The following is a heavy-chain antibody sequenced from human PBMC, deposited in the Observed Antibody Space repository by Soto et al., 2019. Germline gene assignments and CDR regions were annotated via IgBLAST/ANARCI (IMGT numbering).Heavy chain of an antibody. CDR3: SRPRLGADDAFDI. V-gene: IGHV3-49*01. CDR1: GFTFGDYS. D-gene: IGHD1-26*01. Sequence: WSLRPFCTASGFTFGDYSMSWFRQAPGKGLGWVGFIRSKPYGATTEYTASVKGRFTISRDDSKNIAYLQMNSLKTEDTAVYYCSRPRLGADDAFDIWGQGAKVTV. CDR2: IRSKPYGATT. J-gene: IGHJ3*02.